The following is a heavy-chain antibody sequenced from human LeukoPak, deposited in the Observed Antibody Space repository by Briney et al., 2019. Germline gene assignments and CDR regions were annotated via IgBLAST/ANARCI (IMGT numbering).Heavy chain of an antibody. CDR1: GGSITSYY. J-gene: IGHJ5*02. V-gene: IGHV4-4*07. CDR3: ARDSTVTTFRGCVDP. D-gene: IGHD4-17*01. Sequence: SETLSLTCTVSGGSITSYYWSWIRQSAGKGLEWIGRIYSRGSTSYNPSLKSRVTLSVDTSKNQFSLKLSSVTAADTAVYYCARDSTVTTFRGCVDPWGQGTLVTVSS. CDR2: IYSRGST.